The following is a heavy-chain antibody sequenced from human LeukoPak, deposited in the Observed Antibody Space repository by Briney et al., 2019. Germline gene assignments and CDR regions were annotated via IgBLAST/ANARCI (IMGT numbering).Heavy chain of an antibody. D-gene: IGHD3-10*01. CDR3: AKDSITMVRGVITKWFDP. Sequence: GVSLRLSCAASGFTFSSYGMHWVRQAPGKGLEWVAFIRYDGSNKYYADSVKGRFTISRDNSKNTLYLQMNSLRAEDTAVYYCAKDSITMVRGVITKWFDPWGQGTLVTVSS. CDR2: IRYDGSNK. J-gene: IGHJ5*02. CDR1: GFTFSSYG. V-gene: IGHV3-30*02.